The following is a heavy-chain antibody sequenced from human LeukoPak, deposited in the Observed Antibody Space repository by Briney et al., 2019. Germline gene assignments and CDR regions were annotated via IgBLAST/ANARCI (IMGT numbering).Heavy chain of an antibody. J-gene: IGHJ4*02. V-gene: IGHV3-23*01. CDR3: AKDPFGYYDSSGPSFFDY. D-gene: IGHD3-22*01. CDR1: GFTVSSNY. CDR2: ISGSGGST. Sequence: PGGSLRLSCAASGFTVSSNYMSWVRQAPGKGLEWVSAISGSGGSTYYADSVKGRFTISRDNSKNTLYLQMNSLRAEDTAVYYCAKDPFGYYDSSGPSFFDYWGQGTLVTVSS.